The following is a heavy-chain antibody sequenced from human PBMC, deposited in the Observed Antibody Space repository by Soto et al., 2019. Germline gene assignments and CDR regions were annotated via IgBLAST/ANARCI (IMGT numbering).Heavy chain of an antibody. Sequence: EVQLVESGGGLVQPGGSLRLSCAASGFTFSSYYMSWVRQAQGKGLEWVANIKQDGSEKYYVDSVKGRFTISRDNAKNSLYLQMNSLRAEDTAVYYCARDHGGDYWGQGTLVTVSS. CDR2: IKQDGSEK. CDR3: ARDHGGDY. J-gene: IGHJ4*02. CDR1: GFTFSSYY. D-gene: IGHD2-15*01. V-gene: IGHV3-7*03.